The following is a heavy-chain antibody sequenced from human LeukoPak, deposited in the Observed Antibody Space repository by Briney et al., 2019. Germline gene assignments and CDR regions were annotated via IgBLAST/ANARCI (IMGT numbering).Heavy chain of an antibody. CDR2: IYYSGST. J-gene: IGHJ4*02. D-gene: IGHD6-13*01. CDR1: GGSISSSSYY. V-gene: IGHV4-39*01. CDR3: ARYSSSWYYFDY. Sequence: SETLSLTCTVSGGSISSSSYYWGWIRQPPGKGLEWIGSIYYSGSTYYNPSLKSRVTISVDTSKNQFSLKLSSVTAADTAVYYCARYSSSWYYFDYWGQGTLVTVSS.